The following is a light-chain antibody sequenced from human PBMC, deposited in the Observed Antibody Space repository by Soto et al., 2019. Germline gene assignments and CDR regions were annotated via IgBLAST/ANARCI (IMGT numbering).Light chain of an antibody. CDR1: QPVYTW. V-gene: IGKV1-5*03. CDR3: QQYTDYPWT. J-gene: IGKJ1*01. CDR2: KVS. Sequence: DIQMTQSPSTLSAFVGDRVTITCRASQPVYTWLAWYQQKPGKAPQLLISKVSTLEKGVPSRFSGSGSGPEFTLTISSLQSDDFAIYYCQQYTDYPWTFGQGTNVEIK.